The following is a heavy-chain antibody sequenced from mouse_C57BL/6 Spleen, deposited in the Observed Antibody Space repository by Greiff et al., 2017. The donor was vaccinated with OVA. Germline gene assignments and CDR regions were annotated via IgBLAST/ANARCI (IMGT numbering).Heavy chain of an antibody. Sequence: EVKVVESGGGLVKPGGSLKLSCAASGFTFSDYGMHWVRQAPEKGLEWVAYISSGSSTIYYADTVKGRFTISRDNAKNTLFLQMTSLRSEDTAMYYCARGLTGTWGYFDVWGTGTTVTVSS. CDR2: ISSGSSTI. CDR3: ARGLTGTWGYFDV. CDR1: GFTFSDYG. D-gene: IGHD4-1*01. J-gene: IGHJ1*03. V-gene: IGHV5-17*01.